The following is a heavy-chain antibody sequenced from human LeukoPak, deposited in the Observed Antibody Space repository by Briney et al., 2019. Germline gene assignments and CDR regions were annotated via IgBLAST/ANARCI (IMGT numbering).Heavy chain of an antibody. V-gene: IGHV3-7*01. CDR3: ARDVGVDY. CDR2: IIQDGSEK. CDR1: GFTFSRYW. J-gene: IGHJ4*02. Sequence: GGSLRLSCAASGFTFSRYWMSWVRQAPGKGLEWVANIIQDGSEKYYVDSVKGRFTISRDNAKHSLYLQMNSLRAEDTAVYYCARDVGVDYWGQGTLVTVSS. D-gene: IGHD1-26*01.